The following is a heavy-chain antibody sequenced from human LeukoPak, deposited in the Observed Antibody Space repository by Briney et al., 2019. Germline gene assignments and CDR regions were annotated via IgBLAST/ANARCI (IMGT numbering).Heavy chain of an antibody. D-gene: IGHD2-21*02. CDR3: ARGGFYCGGDCYVDY. Sequence: LETLSLTCAVYGGSFSPYYWSWIRQPPGKGLEWIGEINHSGSTNYNPSLKSRVTISVDTSKNQFSLKLSSVTAADTAVYYCARGGFYCGGDCYVDYWGQGTLVTASS. V-gene: IGHV4-34*01. CDR1: GGSFSPYY. CDR2: INHSGST. J-gene: IGHJ4*02.